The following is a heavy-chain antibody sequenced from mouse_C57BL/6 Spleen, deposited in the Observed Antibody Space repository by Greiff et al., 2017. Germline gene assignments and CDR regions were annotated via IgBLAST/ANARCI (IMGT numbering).Heavy chain of an antibody. CDR3: AKWMITGGYYAMDY. Sequence: VKLQESGPGLVAPSQSLSITCTVSGFSLTSYGVSWVSQPPGKGLEWLGVIWGDGSTNNHSALISRLSISKDNSKSQVFLKLNSLRTYDTATYYCAKWMITGGYYAMDYWGQGTSGTVSS. V-gene: IGHV2-3*01. J-gene: IGHJ4*01. CDR2: IWGDGST. CDR1: GFSLTSYG. D-gene: IGHD2-4*01.